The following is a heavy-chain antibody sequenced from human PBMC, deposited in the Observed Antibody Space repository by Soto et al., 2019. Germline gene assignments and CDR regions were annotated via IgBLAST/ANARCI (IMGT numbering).Heavy chain of an antibody. CDR1: GFTFSSYA. Sequence: GGSLRLSCAASGFTFSSYAVSWVRQAPGKGLEWVSAISGSGGSTYYADSVKGRFTISRDNSKNTLYLQMNSLRAEDTAVYYCAKDLSSGEQLVNWFDPWGQGTLVTVSS. J-gene: IGHJ5*02. CDR2: ISGSGGST. CDR3: AKDLSSGEQLVNWFDP. V-gene: IGHV3-23*01. D-gene: IGHD6-6*01.